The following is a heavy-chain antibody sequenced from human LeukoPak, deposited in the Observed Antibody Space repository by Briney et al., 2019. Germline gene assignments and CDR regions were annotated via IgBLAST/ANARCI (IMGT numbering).Heavy chain of an antibody. CDR3: ARDLYAYYYDSSGHGDY. V-gene: IGHV3-21*01. CDR2: IGSSSNYI. D-gene: IGHD3-22*01. CDR1: GFTFSSYS. Sequence: PGGSLRLSCAASGFTFSSYSMNWVRQAPGKGLEWVSSIGSSSNYIYYADSVKGRFTISRDNAKNSLYLQMNSLRVEDTAVYYCARDLYAYYYDSSGHGDYWGQGTLVTVSS. J-gene: IGHJ4*02.